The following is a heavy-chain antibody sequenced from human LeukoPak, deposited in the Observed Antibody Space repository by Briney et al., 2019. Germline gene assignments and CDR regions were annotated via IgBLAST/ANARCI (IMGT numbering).Heavy chain of an antibody. CDR2: ISSSTTST. CDR3: TSNMAANYHYFYGIDV. V-gene: IGHV3-11*01. J-gene: IGHJ6*02. CDR1: GFSFSTYY. Sequence: GGSLRLSCAASGFSFSTYYMAWIRQAPGKGLEWVAFISSSTTSTYYADSVKGRFTVSRDNAKNSLSLRMSSLGVEDTGVYYCTSNMAANYHYFYGIDVWGQGTTVTVSS. D-gene: IGHD6-6*01.